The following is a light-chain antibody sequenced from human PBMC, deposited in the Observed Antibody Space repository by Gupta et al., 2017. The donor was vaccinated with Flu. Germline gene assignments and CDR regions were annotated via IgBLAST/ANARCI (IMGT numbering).Light chain of an antibody. Sequence: PSILSASVGDRVTITCRARQSISSWLAWYQQKPGKAPKLLIYKASRGESGVPSRFSGSGSGTEFTLTISSRQPEDFATYYCQHENSSQWTFGQGTKVEIK. CDR2: KAS. V-gene: IGKV1-5*03. J-gene: IGKJ1*01. CDR1: QSISSW. CDR3: QHENSSQWT.